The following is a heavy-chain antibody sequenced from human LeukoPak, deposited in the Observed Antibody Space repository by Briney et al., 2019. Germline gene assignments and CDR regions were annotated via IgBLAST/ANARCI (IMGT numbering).Heavy chain of an antibody. J-gene: IGHJ5*02. V-gene: IGHV3-7*01. CDR2: IKQDGSEK. CDR3: ARVGLAYCGGDCYSSWFDP. Sequence: GGSLRLSCAASGFTFSSYWMSLVRQAPGKGLEWVANIKQDGSEKYYVDSVKGRFTISRDNAKNSLYLQMNSLRAEDTAVYYCARVGLAYCGGDCYSSWFDPWGQGTLVTVSS. D-gene: IGHD2-21*02. CDR1: GFTFSSYW.